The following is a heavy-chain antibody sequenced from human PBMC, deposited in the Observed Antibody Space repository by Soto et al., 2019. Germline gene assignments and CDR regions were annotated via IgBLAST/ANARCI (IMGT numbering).Heavy chain of an antibody. Sequence: EVQLVETGGGLIQPGWSLRLSCAASGFTVSSNYMSWVRQAPGKWLEWVSVIYSGGSTYYADSVKGRFTISRDNSKNTLYLQMNSLRAEDTAVYYWAREPYSSSSVSSGWYGDYGMDVWGQGPTVTVSS. V-gene: IGHV3-53*02. CDR1: GFTVSSNY. J-gene: IGHJ6*02. CDR3: AREPYSSSSVSSGWYGDYGMDV. CDR2: IYSGGST. D-gene: IGHD6-19*01.